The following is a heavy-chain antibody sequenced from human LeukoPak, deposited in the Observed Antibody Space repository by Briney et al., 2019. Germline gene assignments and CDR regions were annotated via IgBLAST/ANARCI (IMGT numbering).Heavy chain of an antibody. V-gene: IGHV3-30*03. CDR3: ASESGPYSSSWIDY. J-gene: IGHJ4*02. CDR1: GFTFSSYG. CDR2: ISYDGSNK. D-gene: IGHD6-13*01. Sequence: GGPLRLSCAASGFTFSSYGMHWVRQAPGKGLEWGAFISYDGSNKYYADSVKGRFTISRDNSKNTLYLQMNSLRAEDTVVYYCASESGPYSSSWIDYWGQGTLVTVSS.